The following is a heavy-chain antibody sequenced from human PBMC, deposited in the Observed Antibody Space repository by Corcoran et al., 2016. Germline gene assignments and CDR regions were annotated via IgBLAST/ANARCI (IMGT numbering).Heavy chain of an antibody. V-gene: IGHV4-34*01. Sequence: QLQQWGAGLLKPSETLSLTCAVYGGSFSGYYWSWIRQPPGKGLEWIGEINHSGSTNYNPSLKSRVTISVDTSKNQFSLKLSSVTAADTAVYYCARSWQPVREYDYWGQGTLVTVSS. CDR2: INHSGST. CDR1: GGSFSGYY. CDR3: ARSWQPVREYDY. J-gene: IGHJ4*02. D-gene: IGHD3-10*01.